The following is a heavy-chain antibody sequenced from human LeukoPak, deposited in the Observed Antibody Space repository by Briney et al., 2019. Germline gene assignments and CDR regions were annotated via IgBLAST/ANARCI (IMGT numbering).Heavy chain of an antibody. CDR3: ARGLTYSSSWYGDY. Sequence: ASVKVSCKASGYTFTGYYMHWVRQAPGQGLEWMGWINPNSGGTNYAQKFQGRVTMTRDTSTSTAYMELSRLRSDDTAVYYCARGLTYSSSWYGDYWGQGTLVTVSS. CDR2: INPNSGGT. CDR1: GYTFTGYY. D-gene: IGHD6-13*01. J-gene: IGHJ4*02. V-gene: IGHV1-2*02.